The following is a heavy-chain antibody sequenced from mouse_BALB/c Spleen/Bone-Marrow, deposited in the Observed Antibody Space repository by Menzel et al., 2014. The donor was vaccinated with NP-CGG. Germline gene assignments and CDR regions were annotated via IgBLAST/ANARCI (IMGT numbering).Heavy chain of an antibody. V-gene: IGHV1-67*01. D-gene: IGHD3-2*01. CDR3: ARRADSSGYVDAMDY. Sequence: LEWIGLLSNYNGNSNYNQKFKGKATMTVDKSSSTAYMELARLTSEDSAIYYCARRADSSGYVDAMDYWGQGTSVTVSS. J-gene: IGHJ4*01. CDR2: LSNYNGNS.